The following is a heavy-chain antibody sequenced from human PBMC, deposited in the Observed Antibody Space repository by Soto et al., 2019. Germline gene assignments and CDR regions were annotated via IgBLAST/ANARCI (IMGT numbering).Heavy chain of an antibody. V-gene: IGHV3-30*18. CDR1: GFTFSSYG. D-gene: IGHD3-22*01. CDR2: ISYDGNYK. CDR3: GKVSTYYYDSTFDY. J-gene: IGHJ4*02. Sequence: QVQLVESGGGVVQPGRSLRLSCAASGFTFSSYGMHWVRQAPGKGLEWVAIISYDGNYKYYADYVKGRFTISRDNSKNTLYLQINSLRAEYTAVYYCGKVSTYYYDSTFDYWGQGTLVTVSS.